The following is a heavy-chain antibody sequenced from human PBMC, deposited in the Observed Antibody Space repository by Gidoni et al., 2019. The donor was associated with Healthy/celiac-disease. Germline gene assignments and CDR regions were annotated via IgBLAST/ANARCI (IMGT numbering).Heavy chain of an antibody. V-gene: IGHV4-34*01. CDR3: ARGAYYYDSSGYYYEMGILPFQH. J-gene: IGHJ1*01. CDR1: GGSFSGHS. Sequence: QVQLQQWGAGLLKPSATLSLTCAVYGGSFSGHSWSWIRPPPGKALEWIGEINHSGSTNYNPALKSGITISVDTSKNQFSLKLSSVTAADTAVYYCARGAYYYDSSGYYYEMGILPFQHWGQGTLVTVSS. CDR2: INHSGST. D-gene: IGHD3-22*01.